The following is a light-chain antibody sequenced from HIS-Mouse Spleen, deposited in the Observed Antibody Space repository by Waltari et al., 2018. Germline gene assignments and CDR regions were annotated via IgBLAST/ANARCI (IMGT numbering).Light chain of an antibody. V-gene: IGLV1-40*01. J-gene: IGLJ1*01. CDR1: SSNIGAGYD. Sequence: QSVLTQPPSVSGAPGQRVTISCTGSSSNIGAGYDVHWYQQLPGTAPKLLIYGTSNRPSGVPDRCSGSKSGTSASLAITGLQAEDEADYYCQSYDSSLSGYVFGTGTKVTVL. CDR3: QSYDSSLSGYV. CDR2: GTS.